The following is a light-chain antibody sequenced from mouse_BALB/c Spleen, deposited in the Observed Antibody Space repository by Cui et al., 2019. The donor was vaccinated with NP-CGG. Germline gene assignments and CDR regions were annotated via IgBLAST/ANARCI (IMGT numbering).Light chain of an antibody. Sequence: QAVVTQESALTISPGETVTLTCRSSTGAVTTSNYANWVQEKTDHLFTGLIGGSNNRAPGVPARFSGSLIGDKAALTITGAQTEDEAIYFCALWYSNHWVFSGGTKLTVL. CDR2: GSN. CDR1: TGAVTTSNY. CDR3: ALWYSNHWV. V-gene: IGLV1*01. J-gene: IGLJ1*01.